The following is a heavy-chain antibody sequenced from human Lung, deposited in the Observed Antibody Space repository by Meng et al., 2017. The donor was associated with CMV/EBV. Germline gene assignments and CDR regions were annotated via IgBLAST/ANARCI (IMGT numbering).Heavy chain of an antibody. D-gene: IGHD3-16*01. CDR2: IYGGTGT. CDR1: GFTVSSNY. CDR3: ARAGAFPQYFDY. J-gene: IGHJ4*02. Sequence: GGSLRLSCAVSGFTVSSNYMNWVRQAPGKGLEWVSIIYGGTGTYYADSVKGRFSISRDNSKNTVYLQMDSLSPEDTAVYYCARAGAFPQYFDYWGQGALVTFSS. V-gene: IGHV3-53*01.